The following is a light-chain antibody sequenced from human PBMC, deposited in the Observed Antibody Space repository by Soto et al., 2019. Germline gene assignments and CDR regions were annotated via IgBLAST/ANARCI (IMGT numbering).Light chain of an antibody. V-gene: IGLV2-23*01. J-gene: IGLJ1*01. Sequence: QSVLTQPASVSGSPGQSITISCTGTSGDVGSYNLVSWYQQHPGKAPKLMIYEGSKRPSGVSNRFSGSKSGNTASLTISGLQAEDEADYYCCSYAGSSTLFGTGTKVTVL. CDR3: CSYAGSSTL. CDR1: SGDVGSYNL. CDR2: EGS.